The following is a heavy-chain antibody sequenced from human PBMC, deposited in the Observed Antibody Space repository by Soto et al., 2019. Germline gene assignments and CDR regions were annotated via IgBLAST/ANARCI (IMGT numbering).Heavy chain of an antibody. V-gene: IGHV3-74*01. CDR3: ASGGSSLNFDS. Sequence: PGGSLRLPCAASGFTFRSYWRQWVRQAPGKGLVWVSWINSDGSSTSYADSVKGRFTISRDNAKNTLYLQMNSLRAEDTAVYYCASGGSSLNFDSWGQGTLVTVSS. CDR2: INSDGSST. CDR1: GFTFRSYW. J-gene: IGHJ4*02. D-gene: IGHD6-6*01.